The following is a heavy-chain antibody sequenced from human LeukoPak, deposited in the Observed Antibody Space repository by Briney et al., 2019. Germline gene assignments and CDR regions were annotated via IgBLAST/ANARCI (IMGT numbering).Heavy chain of an antibody. CDR3: VRKDGDY. V-gene: IGHV4-59*12. Sequence: SETLSLTCTVSGGSISSYYWSWIRQPPGKGLEWIGYIYYSGSTNYNPSLKSRVTISVDTPKNQLYLNLRYVTAADTAIYYCVRKDGDYWGQGTLVTVSS. J-gene: IGHJ4*02. CDR2: IYYSGST. CDR1: GGSISSYY.